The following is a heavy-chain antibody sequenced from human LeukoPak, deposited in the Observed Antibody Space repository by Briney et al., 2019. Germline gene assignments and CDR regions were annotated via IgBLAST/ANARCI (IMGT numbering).Heavy chain of an antibody. Sequence: KASETLSLACTVSGGSISNSYWNWIRQPPGKGLEWIGYISYSGSTNYNPSLKSRVTTSVDTSKNQFSLNLSSVTAADTAVYYCARGLLGYCTGTSCYGFDCWGQGTLVTVSS. V-gene: IGHV4-59*01. CDR1: GGSISNSY. D-gene: IGHD2-2*01. J-gene: IGHJ4*02. CDR2: ISYSGST. CDR3: ARGLLGYCTGTSCYGFDC.